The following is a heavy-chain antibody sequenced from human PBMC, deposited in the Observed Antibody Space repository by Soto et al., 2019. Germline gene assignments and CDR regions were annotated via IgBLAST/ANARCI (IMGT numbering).Heavy chain of an antibody. CDR3: AGGSDIVATIYYYGMDV. CDR2: IYYSGST. D-gene: IGHD5-12*01. CDR1: GGSISSYY. Sequence: SETLSLTCTVSGGSISSYYWSWIRQPPGKGLEWIGYIYYSGSTNYNPSLKSRVTISVDTSKNQFSLKLSSVTAADTAVYFCAGGSDIVATIYYYGMDVWGQGTRVTVSS. J-gene: IGHJ6*02. V-gene: IGHV4-59*01.